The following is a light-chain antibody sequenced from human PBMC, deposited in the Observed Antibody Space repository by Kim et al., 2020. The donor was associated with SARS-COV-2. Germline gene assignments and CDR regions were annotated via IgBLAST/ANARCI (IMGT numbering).Light chain of an antibody. CDR2: DAS. J-gene: IGKJ5*01. CDR1: PSISSW. V-gene: IGKV1-5*01. Sequence: GDRVTITCRASPSISSWLAWYQQKPGKAPTLLIYDASDLESGVPSRFSGSVSGTEFTLPISSLQPDDFATYYCQQYNSYPITF. CDR3: QQYNSYPIT.